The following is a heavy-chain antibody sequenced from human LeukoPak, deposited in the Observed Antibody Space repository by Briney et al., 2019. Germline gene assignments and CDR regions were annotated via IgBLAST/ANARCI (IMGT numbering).Heavy chain of an antibody. Sequence: SGTLSLTCAVSGGSISSSNWWSWVRQPPGKGLEWIGEIYHSGSTNYNPSLKSRVTISVDKSKNQFSLKLSSVTAADTAVYYCARGVVPAAIGPVRDWFDPWGQGTLVTVSS. CDR1: GGSISSSNW. J-gene: IGHJ5*02. D-gene: IGHD2-2*01. CDR2: IYHSGST. CDR3: ARGVVPAAIGPVRDWFDP. V-gene: IGHV4-4*02.